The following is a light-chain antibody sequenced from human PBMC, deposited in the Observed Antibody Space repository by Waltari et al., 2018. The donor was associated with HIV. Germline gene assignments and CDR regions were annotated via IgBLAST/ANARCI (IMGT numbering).Light chain of an antibody. J-gene: IGKJ5*01. Sequence: EIMLTQSPATLSLSLGERATLSCRASQSIATYLAWFQQKPGQAPRLLIYDASNRATGIPARFSGSGSGTDFTLTISSLEPEDVGIYYCQQRNIPITFGQGTRLEI. CDR1: QSIATY. CDR2: DAS. CDR3: QQRNIPIT. V-gene: IGKV3-11*01.